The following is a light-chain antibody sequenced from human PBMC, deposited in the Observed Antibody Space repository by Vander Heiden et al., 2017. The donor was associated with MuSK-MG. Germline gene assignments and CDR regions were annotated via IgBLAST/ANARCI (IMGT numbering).Light chain of an antibody. Sequence: DIQMTQSPSTLSASVGDRVTITCRASQSVSSWLAWYQQKPGKAPKLLIYKASNLESGVPSRFSGSGSGTEFTLTISSLQPDDFATYYCQQYDDLWKFGQGTKVEIK. J-gene: IGKJ1*01. CDR3: QQYDDLWK. CDR2: KAS. CDR1: QSVSSW. V-gene: IGKV1-5*03.